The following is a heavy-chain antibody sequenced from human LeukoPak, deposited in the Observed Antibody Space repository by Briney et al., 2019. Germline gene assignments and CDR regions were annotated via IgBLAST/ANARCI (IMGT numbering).Heavy chain of an antibody. Sequence: SETLSLTCTVSGGSISSYYWSWIRQPPGKGLEWIGYIYYSGSTNYNPSLKSRVTISVDKSKNQFSLKLSSVTAADTAVYYCAWSTYYDSSGYDDAFDIWGQGTMVTVSS. D-gene: IGHD3-22*01. V-gene: IGHV4-59*12. CDR3: AWSTYYDSSGYDDAFDI. CDR1: GGSISSYY. J-gene: IGHJ3*02. CDR2: IYYSGST.